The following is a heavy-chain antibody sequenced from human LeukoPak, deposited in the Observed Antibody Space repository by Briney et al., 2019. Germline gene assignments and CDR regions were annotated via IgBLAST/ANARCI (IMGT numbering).Heavy chain of an antibody. D-gene: IGHD2/OR15-2a*01. CDR2: IYPGDSDT. CDR3: ARQHALGPNIGDYVDY. Sequence: GESLKISCKGSGYSFTSYWTGWVRQMPGKGLEWMGIIYPGDSDTRYSPSFQGQVTISADKSISTAYLQWSSLKASDTAMYYCARQHALGPNIGDYVDYWGQGTLVTVSS. V-gene: IGHV5-51*01. CDR1: GYSFTSYW. J-gene: IGHJ4*02.